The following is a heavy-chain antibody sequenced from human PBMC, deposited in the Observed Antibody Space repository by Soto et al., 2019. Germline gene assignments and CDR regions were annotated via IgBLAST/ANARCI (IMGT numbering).Heavy chain of an antibody. CDR2: IYHSGST. J-gene: IGHJ6*02. Sequence: QLQLQESGSGLVKPSQTLSLTCAVSGGSISSGGYSWSWIRQPPGKGLEWIGYIYHSGSTYYNPSLKSRVTISVDRSKNPFSLKLSSVTAADTAVYYCARDRTTGTTRYYYGMDVWGQGTTVTVSS. V-gene: IGHV4-30-2*01. D-gene: IGHD1-1*01. CDR3: ARDRTTGTTRYYYGMDV. CDR1: GGSISSGGYS.